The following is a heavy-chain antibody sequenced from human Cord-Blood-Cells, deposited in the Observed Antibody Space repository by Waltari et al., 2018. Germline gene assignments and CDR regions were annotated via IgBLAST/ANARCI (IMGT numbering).Heavy chain of an antibody. CDR3: ARLYSSSWSYYFDY. D-gene: IGHD6-13*01. CDR2: INAGNSNK. J-gene: IGHJ4*02. V-gene: IGHV1-3*01. CDR1: GYTFTSYA. Sequence: QVQLVQSGAEVKKPGASVKVSCKASGYTFTSYAMHWVRQAPGQRLEWMGWINAGNSNKKYSQKFQGRVTITRDTSASTAYMELGSLRSEDTAVYYCARLYSSSWSYYFDYWGQGTLVTVSS.